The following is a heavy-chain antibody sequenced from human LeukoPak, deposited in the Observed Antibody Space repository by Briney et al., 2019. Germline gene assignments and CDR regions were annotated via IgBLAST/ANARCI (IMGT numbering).Heavy chain of an antibody. V-gene: IGHV4-39*07. Sequence: SETLSLTCTVSGGSISSSSYYWGWVRQPPGKGLKWVGSIYYSGSTYYNPSRKSRVTMSVDTSKNQFSLKLSSVTAADTAVYYCARGGGSYYHSDYWGQGTLVTVSS. J-gene: IGHJ4*02. CDR1: GGSISSSSYY. CDR2: IYYSGST. D-gene: IGHD1-26*01. CDR3: ARGGGSYYHSDY.